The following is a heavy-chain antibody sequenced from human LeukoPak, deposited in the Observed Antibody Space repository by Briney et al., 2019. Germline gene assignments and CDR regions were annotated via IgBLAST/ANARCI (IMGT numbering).Heavy chain of an antibody. CDR1: GWTFTSFH. CDR3: ARDPYYYGSGSYAAQAPDY. D-gene: IGHD3-10*01. Sequence: ASVKVSCKASGWTFTSFHMHWVRQAPGQGLEWMGWISAYNGNTNYAQKLQGRVTMTTDTSTSTAYMELRSLRSDDTAVYYCARDPYYYGSGSYAAQAPDYWGQGTLVTVSS. J-gene: IGHJ4*02. V-gene: IGHV1-18*04. CDR2: ISAYNGNT.